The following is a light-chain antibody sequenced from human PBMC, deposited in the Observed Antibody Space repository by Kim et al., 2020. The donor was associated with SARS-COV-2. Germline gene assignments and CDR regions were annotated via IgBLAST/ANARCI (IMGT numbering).Light chain of an antibody. CDR2: AAS. CDR1: QGISSY. CDR3: QQLNSYPPYT. J-gene: IGKJ2*01. V-gene: IGKV1-9*01. Sequence: DIQLTQSPSFLSASVGDRVTITCRASQGISSYLAWYQQKPGKAPKLLIYAASTLQSGVPSRLSGSGSGTEFTLTISSLQPEDFATYYCQQLNSYPPYTFGQGTKLEI.